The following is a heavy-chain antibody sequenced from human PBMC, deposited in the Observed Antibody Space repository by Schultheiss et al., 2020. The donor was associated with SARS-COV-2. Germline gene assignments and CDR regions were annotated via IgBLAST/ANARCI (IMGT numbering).Heavy chain of an antibody. V-gene: IGHV3-48*01. D-gene: IGHD4-17*01. CDR3: AGLKRYGDLLFDAFDI. CDR2: ISSSSSTI. J-gene: IGHJ3*02. CDR1: GFTFSSYS. Sequence: GGSLRLSCAASGFTFSSYSMNWVRQAPGKGLEWVSYISSSSSTIYYADSVKGRFTISRDNSKNTLYLQMNSLRAEDTAVYYCAGLKRYGDLLFDAFDIWGQGTMVTVSS.